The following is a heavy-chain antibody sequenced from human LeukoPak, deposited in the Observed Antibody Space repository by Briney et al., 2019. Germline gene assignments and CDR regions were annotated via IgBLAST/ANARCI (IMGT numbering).Heavy chain of an antibody. Sequence: SETLSLTCTVSGGSISSYYWSWIRQPPGKGLDWIGYIYYSGTTNYNPSLKSRVTISVDTSKNQFSLKLSSVTAADTAVYYCARALRYFDWLSGGYFDYWGQGTLVTVSS. D-gene: IGHD3-9*01. CDR2: IYYSGTT. CDR1: GGSISSYY. V-gene: IGHV4-59*01. CDR3: ARALRYFDWLSGGYFDY. J-gene: IGHJ4*02.